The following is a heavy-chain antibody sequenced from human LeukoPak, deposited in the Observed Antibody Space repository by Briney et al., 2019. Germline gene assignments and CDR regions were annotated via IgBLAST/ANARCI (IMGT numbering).Heavy chain of an antibody. Sequence: GGSLRLSCAASGFTFSSYAMSWVRQAPGKGLEWVSAISGSGGSTYYADSVRGRFTISRDNSKNTLYLQMHSLRAEDTAVYYCAKNVRYSGSPKYAFDIWGQGTMVTVSS. CDR2: ISGSGGST. J-gene: IGHJ3*02. CDR1: GFTFSSYA. CDR3: AKNVRYSGSPKYAFDI. D-gene: IGHD1-26*01. V-gene: IGHV3-23*01.